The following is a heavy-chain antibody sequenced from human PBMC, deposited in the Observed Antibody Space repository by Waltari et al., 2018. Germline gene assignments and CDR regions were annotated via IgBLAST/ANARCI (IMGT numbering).Heavy chain of an antibody. V-gene: IGHV3-23*01. J-gene: IGHJ4*02. Sequence: EVQLLESGGGLVQPGGSLRLSCAASGLTFSTYSMSWVRQVPGKGLGWVSSISGSCTGTYDADSVKGRFTISRDNSKNTLSLQMNSLRAEDTALYYCATFKGDYCGQGTLVTVSS. CDR1: GLTFSTYS. D-gene: IGHD3-16*01. CDR3: ATFKGDY. CDR2: ISGSCTGT.